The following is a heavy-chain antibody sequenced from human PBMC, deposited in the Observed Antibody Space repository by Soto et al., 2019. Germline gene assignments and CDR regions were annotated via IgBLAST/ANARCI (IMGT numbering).Heavy chain of an antibody. J-gene: IGHJ4*02. CDR3: VGEVGFQLIY. Sequence: EVQLVESGGGLVQPGESQRLSCAASGLTFSTHSMNWVRQAPGKGLEWIYADSVKGRFTISRDNAKNSLYLQMNSLRAEDTAVYFCVGEVGFQLIYWGQGTLVTVSS. D-gene: IGHD2-2*01. CDR1: GLTFSTHS. V-gene: IGHV3-48*01.